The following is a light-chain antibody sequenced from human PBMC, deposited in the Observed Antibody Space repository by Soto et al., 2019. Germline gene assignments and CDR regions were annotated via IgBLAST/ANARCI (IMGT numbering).Light chain of an antibody. CDR2: DVS. V-gene: IGLV2-14*01. CDR3: SSYTSTGSWV. Sequence: QSALTQSASVSGSPGQSITISCTGTSSDVGGYNYVSWYQQHPGKAPKLIIYDVSNRPSGVSTRCSGSKSGNTASLTISGLQAEDEADYSCSSYTSTGSWVFGGGTKLTVL. J-gene: IGLJ3*02. CDR1: SSDVGGYNY.